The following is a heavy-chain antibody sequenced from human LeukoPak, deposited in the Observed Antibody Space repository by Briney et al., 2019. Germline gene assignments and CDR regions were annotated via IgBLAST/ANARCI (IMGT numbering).Heavy chain of an antibody. J-gene: IGHJ6*02. Sequence: QPGGSLRLSCAASGFTFSSYEMNWVRQAPGKGLEWVSYISSSGSTIYYADSVKGRFTISRDNAKNSLYLQMNCLRAEDTAVYYCARDDDFWSGSGYYYYGMDVWGQGTTVTVSS. D-gene: IGHD3-3*01. V-gene: IGHV3-48*03. CDR2: ISSSGSTI. CDR1: GFTFSSYE. CDR3: ARDDDFWSGSGYYYYGMDV.